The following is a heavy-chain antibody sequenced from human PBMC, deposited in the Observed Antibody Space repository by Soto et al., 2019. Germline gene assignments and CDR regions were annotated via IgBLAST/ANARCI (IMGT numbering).Heavy chain of an antibody. Sequence: SETLSLTCTVSGGSISSYYWSWIRQPPGKGLEWIGYIYYSGSTNYNPSLKSRVTISVDTSKNQFSLKLSSVTAADTAVYYCARERTSYYDFWSGYYGRAFDIWGQGTMVTVSS. CDR3: ARERTSYYDFWSGYYGRAFDI. CDR1: GGSISSYY. J-gene: IGHJ3*02. CDR2: IYYSGST. D-gene: IGHD3-3*01. V-gene: IGHV4-59*01.